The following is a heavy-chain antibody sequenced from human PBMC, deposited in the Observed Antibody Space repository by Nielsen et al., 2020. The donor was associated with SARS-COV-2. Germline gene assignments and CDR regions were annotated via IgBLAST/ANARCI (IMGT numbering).Heavy chain of an antibody. CDR1: GGSISSYY. Sequence: SETLSLTCTVSGGSISSYYWSWIRQPPGKGLEWIGYIYYSGSTNYNPSLKSRVTISVDTSKNQFSLKLSSVTAADTAVYYCARARTMTAPHAVYWGQGTLVTVSS. V-gene: IGHV4-59*01. CDR3: ARARTMTAPHAVY. CDR2: IYYSGST. D-gene: IGHD3-22*01. J-gene: IGHJ4*02.